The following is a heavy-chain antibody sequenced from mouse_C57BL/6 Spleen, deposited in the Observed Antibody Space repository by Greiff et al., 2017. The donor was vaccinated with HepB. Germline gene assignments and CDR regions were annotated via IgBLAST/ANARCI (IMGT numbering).Heavy chain of an antibody. Sequence: EESGPGLVKPSQSLSLTCSVTGYSITSGYYWNWIRQFPGNKLEWMGYISYDGINNYNPSLKNRISITRDTAKNQFFLKLNSVTTEDTATYYCARDYYGPYYFDYWGQGTTLTVSS. CDR3: ARDYYGPYYFDY. CDR1: GYSITSGYY. CDR2: ISYDGIN. J-gene: IGHJ2*01. D-gene: IGHD1-1*01. V-gene: IGHV3-6*01.